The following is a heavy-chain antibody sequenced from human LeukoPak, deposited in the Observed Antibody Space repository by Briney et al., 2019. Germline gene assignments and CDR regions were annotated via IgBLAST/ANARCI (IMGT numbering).Heavy chain of an antibody. J-gene: IGHJ3*02. V-gene: IGHV3-11*01. D-gene: IGHD4-17*01. CDR3: AREDYGDYVGGGI. Sequence: GGSLRLSCAASGFTFSDYYMSWIRQAPGKGLEWLSYISKNGKTIYYADSVKGRFTISRDNARKSLYLQMNSLRAEDTAVYYCAREDYGDYVGGGIWGQGTMVTVSS. CDR2: ISKNGKTI. CDR1: GFTFSDYY.